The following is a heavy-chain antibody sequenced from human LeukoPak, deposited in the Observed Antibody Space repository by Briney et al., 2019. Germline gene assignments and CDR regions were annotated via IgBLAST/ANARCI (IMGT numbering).Heavy chain of an antibody. CDR1: GITFSDSW. J-gene: IGHJ4*02. Sequence: GGSLRLSCAASGITFSDSWISWVRHAPRKGLEWVGRIKNTRDGGTTDYAAPGKRRFTISRDDSKHTVYLQLNSLKTEDTAVYHCATDLRYYYGSGNFASWGQGTLVTVSS. CDR3: ATDLRYYYGSGNFAS. V-gene: IGHV3-15*01. CDR2: IKNTRDGGTT. D-gene: IGHD3-10*01.